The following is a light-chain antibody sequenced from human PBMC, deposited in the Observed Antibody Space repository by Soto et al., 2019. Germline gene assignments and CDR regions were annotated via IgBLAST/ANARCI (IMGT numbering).Light chain of an antibody. CDR3: QQSYSTPLP. CDR1: QSISSY. CDR2: AAS. V-gene: IGKV1-39*01. J-gene: IGKJ4*01. Sequence: DIQMTQSPSSLSASVGDRVTITCRASQSISSYLNWYQQKPGKAPKLLIYAASSLQSGVPSRFSGSGSGTDCTLTIISLQPEDFATYYCQQSYSTPLPFGGGTKVEIK.